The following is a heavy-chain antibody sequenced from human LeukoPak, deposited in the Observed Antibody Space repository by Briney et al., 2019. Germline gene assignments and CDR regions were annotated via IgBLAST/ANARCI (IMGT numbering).Heavy chain of an antibody. V-gene: IGHV4-59*01. Sequence: SETLSFTCTVSGGSISSYYWSWIRQPPGKGLEWIGYIYYSWSTNYNPSLKSRVTISVDTSKNQFSLKLSSVTAADTAVYYCARVAAGSVAEYFQHWGQGTLVTVSS. J-gene: IGHJ1*01. CDR1: GGSISSYY. D-gene: IGHD6-13*01. CDR3: ARVAAGSVAEYFQH. CDR2: IYYSWST.